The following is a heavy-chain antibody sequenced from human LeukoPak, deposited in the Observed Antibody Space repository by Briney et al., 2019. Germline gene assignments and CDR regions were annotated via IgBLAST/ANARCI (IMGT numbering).Heavy chain of an antibody. Sequence: GGSLRLSCAASGFTFSSYSMNWVRQAPGKGLEWVSSISSSSSYIYYADSVKGRFTISRDNAKNSLYLQMNSLRAEDTAVYYCAGDPTVGGIYFDYWGQGTLVTVSS. CDR3: AGDPTVGGIYFDY. J-gene: IGHJ4*02. CDR1: GFTFSSYS. CDR2: ISSSSSYI. D-gene: IGHD4-23*01. V-gene: IGHV3-21*01.